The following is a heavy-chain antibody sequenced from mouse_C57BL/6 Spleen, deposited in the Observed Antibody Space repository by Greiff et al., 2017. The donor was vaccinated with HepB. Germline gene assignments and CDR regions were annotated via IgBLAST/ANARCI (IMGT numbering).Heavy chain of an antibody. CDR1: GYSFTSYY. CDR2: IYPGSGNT. V-gene: IGHV1-66*01. J-gene: IGHJ2*01. Sequence: VKLMESGPELVKPGASVKISCKASGYSFTSYYIHWVKQRPGQGLEWIGWIYPGSGNTKYNEKFKGKATLTADTSSSTAYMQLSSLTSEDSAVYYCARPRDGYYLDYWGQGTTLTVSS. CDR3: ARPRDGYYLDY. D-gene: IGHD2-3*01.